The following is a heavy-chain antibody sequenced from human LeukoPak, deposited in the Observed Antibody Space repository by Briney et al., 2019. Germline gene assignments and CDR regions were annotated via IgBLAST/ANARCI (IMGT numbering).Heavy chain of an antibody. CDR2: IYSGGST. J-gene: IGHJ3*02. Sequence: PGGSLRLSCAASGFTVSSNYMSWVRQAPGKGLEWVSVIYSGGSTYYADSVKGRFTISRDNSKNTLYLQTNSLRAEDTAVYYCARARSSYGYGDAFDIWGQGTMVTVSS. CDR3: ARARSSYGYGDAFDI. CDR1: GFTVSSNY. D-gene: IGHD5-18*01. V-gene: IGHV3-66*02.